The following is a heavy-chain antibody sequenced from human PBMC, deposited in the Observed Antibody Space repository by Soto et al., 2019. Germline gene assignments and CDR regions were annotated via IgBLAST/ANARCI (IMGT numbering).Heavy chain of an antibody. V-gene: IGHV3-33*01. D-gene: IGHD2-15*01. CDR1: GFTFSIYG. CDR2: IWYDGSKK. J-gene: IGHJ4*02. Sequence: GGSLRLSCAASGFTFSIYGMHWGRQAPGKGLEWVAVIWYDGSKKYYADSVKGRFTISRDNSKNTLYLQMNSLRAEDTAVYYCARDGYCSGGSCYSVPVFDYWGQGT. CDR3: ARDGYCSGGSCYSVPVFDY.